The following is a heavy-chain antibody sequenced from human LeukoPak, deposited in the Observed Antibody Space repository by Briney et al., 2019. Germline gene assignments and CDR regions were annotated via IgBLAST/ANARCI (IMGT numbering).Heavy chain of an antibody. V-gene: IGHV4-39*07. CDR3: ARQVAIVEPTDPNWFDS. D-gene: IGHD1-26*01. Sequence: SETLSLTCNVSGDSISSSNYYWGWTRQTPGKGLEWIGSIFYSGSTYYTPSLKSRVTMSLDTSKNQFSLRLTSVTAADTAVYYCARQVAIVEPTDPNWFDSWGQGILVTVSS. J-gene: IGHJ5*01. CDR1: GDSISSSNYY. CDR2: IFYSGST.